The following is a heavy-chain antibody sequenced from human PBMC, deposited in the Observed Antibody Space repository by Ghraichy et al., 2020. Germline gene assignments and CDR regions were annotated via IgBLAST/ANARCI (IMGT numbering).Heavy chain of an antibody. CDR2: IFYSGNT. V-gene: IGHV4-39*01. CDR1: GGYITSNTHY. D-gene: IGHD2-8*02. CDR3: ARQRGRTYSDCTGFFDY. J-gene: IGHJ4*01. Sequence: SQTLSLTCTVSGGYITSNTHYWGWIRQPPGKGLEWIGSIFYSGNTYYNPYLKSRIAMSVDMSNNQFSLKLTSVTVADTAVYYCARQRGRTYSDCTGFFDYWGHGILVTVSP.